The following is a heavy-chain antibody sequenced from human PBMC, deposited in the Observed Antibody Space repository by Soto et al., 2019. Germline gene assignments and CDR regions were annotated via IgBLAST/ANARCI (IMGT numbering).Heavy chain of an antibody. D-gene: IGHD1-26*01. CDR3: AIGGVGPLYYFDY. Sequence: PGESLKISCKGSGYSFTSYWISWVRQMPGKGLEWMGRIDPSDSYTNYSPSFQGHVTISADKSISTAYLQWSSLKASDTAMYYCAIGGVGPLYYFDYWGQGTLVTVSS. V-gene: IGHV5-10-1*01. CDR1: GYSFTSYW. CDR2: IDPSDSYT. J-gene: IGHJ4*02.